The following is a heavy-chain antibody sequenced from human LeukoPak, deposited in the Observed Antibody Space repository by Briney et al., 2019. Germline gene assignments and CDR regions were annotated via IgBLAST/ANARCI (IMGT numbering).Heavy chain of an antibody. CDR1: GFTFSSYA. D-gene: IGHD6-13*01. J-gene: IGHJ4*02. CDR2: ISYDGSNK. Sequence: PGGSLRLFCAASGFTFSSYAMHWVRQAPGKGLEWVAVISYDGSNKYYADSVRGRFTISRDNSKNTLYLQMNSLRAEDTAVYYCASSLPRYSSSWYLFNYWGQGTLVTVSS. V-gene: IGHV3-30-3*01. CDR3: ASSLPRYSSSWYLFNY.